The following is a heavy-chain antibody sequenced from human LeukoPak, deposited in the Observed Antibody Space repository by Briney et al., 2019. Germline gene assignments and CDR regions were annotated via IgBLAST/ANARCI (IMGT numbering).Heavy chain of an antibody. CDR1: GFTFSDYY. Sequence: PGGSLRLSCAVSGFTFSDYYMSWVRQAPGKGLVWVSRINSDGSSTSYADSVKGRFTISRDNAKNTLYLQMNSLRAEDTAVYYCARDDTAIDYWGQGTLVTVSS. D-gene: IGHD5-18*01. CDR3: ARDDTAIDY. V-gene: IGHV3-74*01. J-gene: IGHJ4*02. CDR2: INSDGSST.